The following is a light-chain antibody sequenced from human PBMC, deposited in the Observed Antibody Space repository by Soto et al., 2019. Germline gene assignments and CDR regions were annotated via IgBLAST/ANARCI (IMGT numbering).Light chain of an antibody. Sequence: EIVLTQSPGTLSLSPVERATLSCRASQSVSSSYLAWYQQKPGQAPRLLIYCASSRATGIPDRFSGSGSGTDFTLTISRLEPEEFAVYYCQQYGSSPKTFGQGTKVEIK. J-gene: IGKJ1*01. CDR1: QSVSSSY. V-gene: IGKV3-20*01. CDR3: QQYGSSPKT. CDR2: CAS.